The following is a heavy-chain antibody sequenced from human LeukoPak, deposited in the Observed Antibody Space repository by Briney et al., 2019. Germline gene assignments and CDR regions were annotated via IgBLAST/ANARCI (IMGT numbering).Heavy chain of an antibody. CDR1: GYTFTGYY. V-gene: IGHV1-2*06. Sequence: APVKVSCKASGYTFTGYYMHWVRQAPGQGLEWMGRINPNSGGTNYAQKFQGRVTMTRDTSISTAYMELSRLRSDDTAVYYCARDRITMVRGVICWFDPWGQGTLVTVSS. CDR2: INPNSGGT. D-gene: IGHD3-10*01. J-gene: IGHJ5*02. CDR3: ARDRITMVRGVICWFDP.